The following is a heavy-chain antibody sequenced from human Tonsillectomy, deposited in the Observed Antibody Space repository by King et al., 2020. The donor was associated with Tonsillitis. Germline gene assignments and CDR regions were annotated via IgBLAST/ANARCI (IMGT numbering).Heavy chain of an antibody. Sequence: QLQESGPGLVKPSETLSLTCTVSGDSISSYYWSWIRQPPGEGLEWIGYIYYSGSTNYNPSLKSRVTISVDTSKNQFSLKLSSVTAADTAVYYCARDLTYWSGGSCYFRGGWFDPWGQGTLVTVSS. J-gene: IGHJ5*02. CDR2: IYYSGST. V-gene: IGHV4-59*01. CDR3: ARDLTYWSGGSCYFRGGWFDP. CDR1: GDSISSYY. D-gene: IGHD2-15*01.